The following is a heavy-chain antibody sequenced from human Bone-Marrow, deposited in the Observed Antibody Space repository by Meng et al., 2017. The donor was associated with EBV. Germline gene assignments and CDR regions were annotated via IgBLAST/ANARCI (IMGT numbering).Heavy chain of an antibody. J-gene: IGHJ4*02. CDR3: VRGYDYGDYVDY. D-gene: IGHD4-17*01. CDR2: FDSVTTT. CDR1: GASITTHNYY. V-gene: IGHV4-39*07. Sequence: QLQSQASGPGLLNPSATLSLICTVSGASITTHNYYWGWIRQPPGKGLDWIGTFDSVTTTFYNPSLRSRLAISVDTSKNQFSLRLTSLTAADTAVYYCVRGYDYGDYVDYWGQGTLVTVSS.